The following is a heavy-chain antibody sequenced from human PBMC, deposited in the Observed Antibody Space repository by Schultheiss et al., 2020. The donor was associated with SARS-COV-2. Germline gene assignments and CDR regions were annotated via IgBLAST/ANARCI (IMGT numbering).Heavy chain of an antibody. CDR2: INHSGST. V-gene: IGHV4-39*07. D-gene: IGHD4-23*01. J-gene: IGHJ4*02. CDR3: ARFDYGGNSYFDY. Sequence: SETLSLTCTVSGGSISSSSYYWSWIRQPPGKGLEWIGEINHSGSTNYNPSLKSRVTISVDTSKNQFSLKLSSVTAADTAVYYCARFDYGGNSYFDYWGQGTLVTVSS. CDR1: GGSISSSSYY.